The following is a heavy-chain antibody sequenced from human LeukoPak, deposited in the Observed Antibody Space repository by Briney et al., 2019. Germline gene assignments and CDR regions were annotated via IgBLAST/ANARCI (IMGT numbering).Heavy chain of an antibody. CDR1: GGTFSSYA. CDR3: ARVHCMTYGDCYVFDY. J-gene: IGHJ4*02. V-gene: IGHV1-69*05. CDR2: IIPIFGTA. D-gene: IGHD2-21*02. Sequence: SVKVSCKASGGTFSSYAIRWMRQAPGQGLEWMGRIIPIFGTANYAQKFQGRVTITTDESTSTAYMELSSLRSEDTAVYYCARVHCMTYGDCYVFDYWGQGTLVTVSS.